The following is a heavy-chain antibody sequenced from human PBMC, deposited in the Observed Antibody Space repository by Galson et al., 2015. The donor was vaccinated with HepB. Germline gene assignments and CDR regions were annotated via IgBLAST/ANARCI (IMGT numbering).Heavy chain of an antibody. D-gene: IGHD4-17*01. CDR2: IKEDGSEK. CDR3: ARDPAYGALDY. CDR1: GFAFRSSW. V-gene: IGHV3-7*01. J-gene: IGHJ4*02. Sequence: SLRLSCAAAGFAFRSSWMSWVRQAPGKGLEWVAIIKEDGSEKNYVDSVKGRFTISRDNARNLLYLQMDSLRVEDTALYYCARDPAYGALDYWGQGTLVTVSS.